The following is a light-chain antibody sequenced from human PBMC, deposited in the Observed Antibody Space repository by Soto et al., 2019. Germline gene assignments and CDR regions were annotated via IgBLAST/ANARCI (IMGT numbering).Light chain of an antibody. Sequence: DIQMTQSPASLSASVGDRVTITCRASQSSSSYLNWYQQKPGKAPKLLIYKASTLKSGVPSRFSGSGSGTEFTLTISSLQPDDFATYYCQHYNRYSEAFGQGTKVDIK. V-gene: IGKV1-5*03. CDR3: QHYNRYSEA. J-gene: IGKJ1*01. CDR1: QSSSSY. CDR2: KAS.